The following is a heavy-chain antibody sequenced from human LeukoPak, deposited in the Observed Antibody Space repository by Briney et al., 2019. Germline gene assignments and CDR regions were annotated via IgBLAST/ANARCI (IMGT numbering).Heavy chain of an antibody. CDR2: IYYSGST. Sequence: SETLSLTCTVSGGSISSGGYYWSWIRQHPGKGLEWIGYIYYSGSTYYNPSLKSRVPISVDTSKNQFSLKLSSVTAADTAVYYCARSRSTMVRGVIMTNWFDPWGQGTLVTVSS. CDR3: ARSRSTMVRGVIMTNWFDP. CDR1: GGSISSGGYY. J-gene: IGHJ5*02. D-gene: IGHD3-10*01. V-gene: IGHV4-31*03.